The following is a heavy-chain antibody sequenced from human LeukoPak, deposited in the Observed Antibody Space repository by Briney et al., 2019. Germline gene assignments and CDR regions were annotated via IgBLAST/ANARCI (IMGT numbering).Heavy chain of an antibody. J-gene: IGHJ4*02. CDR2: TSGSGGST. CDR3: AKDSTYYYDSSGYYAEY. D-gene: IGHD3-22*01. V-gene: IGHV3-23*01. CDR1: GFTFSSYG. Sequence: VSLRLSCAASGFTFSSYGMSWVRQAPGKGLEWVSATSGSGGSTYYADSVKGRFTISRDNSKNTLYLQVNSLRAEDTAVYHCAKDSTYYYDSSGYYAEYWGQGTLVT.